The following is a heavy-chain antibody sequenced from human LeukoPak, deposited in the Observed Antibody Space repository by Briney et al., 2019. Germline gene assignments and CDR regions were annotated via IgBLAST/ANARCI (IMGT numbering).Heavy chain of an antibody. CDR1: GFTFSSYA. CDR3: ARDYGPQGYYDFWSGYSVDAFDI. Sequence: GGSLRLSCAAAGFTFSSYAMHWVRQASGKGLEWVAVISHDGSDKYYADSVKGRFTISRDNSKTTLYLQMNSLRAEDTAVYYCARDYGPQGYYDFWSGYSVDAFDIWGQGTMVTVSS. CDR2: ISHDGSDK. D-gene: IGHD3-3*01. V-gene: IGHV3-30-3*01. J-gene: IGHJ3*02.